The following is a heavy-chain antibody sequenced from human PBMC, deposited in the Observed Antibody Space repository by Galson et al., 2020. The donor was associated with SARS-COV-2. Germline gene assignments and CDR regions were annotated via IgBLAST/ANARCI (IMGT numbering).Heavy chain of an antibody. D-gene: IGHD5-18*01. CDR1: GFAVSSKY. Sequence: METGGSLTLSCAASGFAVSSKYMTWVRQAPGKGLEWVSVIYYDGNTNYAASVRGRFTISRDTSKNTVSLQMNSLRAEDTAMYYCVRDDGTAPYDYWGPGTLVTVSS. CDR3: VRDDGTAPYDY. J-gene: IGHJ4*02. CDR2: IYYDGNT. V-gene: IGHV3-53*05.